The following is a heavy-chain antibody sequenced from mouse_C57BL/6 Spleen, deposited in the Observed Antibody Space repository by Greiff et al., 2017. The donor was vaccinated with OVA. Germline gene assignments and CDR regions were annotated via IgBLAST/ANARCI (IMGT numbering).Heavy chain of an antibody. CDR3: ARPIYYGYDVGYAMDY. CDR2: IHPNSGST. Sequence: QVQLQQPGAELVKPGASVKLSCKASGYTFTSYWMHWVKQRPGQGLEWIGMIHPNSGSTNYNEKFKSKATLTVDKSSSTAYMQLSSLTSEDSAVYYCARPIYYGYDVGYAMDYWGQGTSVTVSS. V-gene: IGHV1-64*01. D-gene: IGHD2-2*01. CDR1: GYTFTSYW. J-gene: IGHJ4*01.